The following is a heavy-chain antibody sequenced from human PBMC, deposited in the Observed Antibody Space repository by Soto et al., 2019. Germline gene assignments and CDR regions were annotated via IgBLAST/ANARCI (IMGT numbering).Heavy chain of an antibody. CDR2: IDPSDSYT. CDR1: GYSFTSYW. D-gene: IGHD2-2*01. J-gene: IGHJ5*02. V-gene: IGHV5-10-1*01. Sequence: PGESLKISCKGSGYSFTSYWISWVRQMPGKGLEWMGRIDPSDSYTNYSPSFQGHVTISADKSISTAYLQWSSLKASDTAMYYCARHGLEDIVVVPAARFRSDWFDPRGQGTLVTVSS. CDR3: ARHGLEDIVVVPAARFRSDWFDP.